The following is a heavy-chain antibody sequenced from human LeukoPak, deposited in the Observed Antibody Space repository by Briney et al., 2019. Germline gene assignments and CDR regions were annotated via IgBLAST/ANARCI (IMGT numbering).Heavy chain of an antibody. Sequence: GGSLRLSCAASGFTFSDYYMSWIRQAPGKGLEWVSYISSSGSTIYYADAVKGRFTISTDNAKNSLYLQMNSLRAEDTAVYYCARVGQWLAVDYWGQGTLVTVSS. J-gene: IGHJ4*02. V-gene: IGHV3-11*01. CDR2: ISSSGSTI. D-gene: IGHD6-19*01. CDR3: ARVGQWLAVDY. CDR1: GFTFSDYY.